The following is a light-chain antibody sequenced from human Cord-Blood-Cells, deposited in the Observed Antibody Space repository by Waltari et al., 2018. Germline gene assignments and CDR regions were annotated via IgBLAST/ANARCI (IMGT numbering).Light chain of an antibody. CDR2: EGS. J-gene: IGLJ1*01. Sequence: QSALTQRASVSGYPGQSITIPCTGTSSDVGGYNLVSWYQQHPGKSPKLMIYEGSKRPSGVSNRFSGSKSCNTASLTISGLQAEDEADYYCCSYAGSSSYVFGTGTKVTVL. V-gene: IGLV2-23*01. CDR3: CSYAGSSSYV. CDR1: SSDVGGYNL.